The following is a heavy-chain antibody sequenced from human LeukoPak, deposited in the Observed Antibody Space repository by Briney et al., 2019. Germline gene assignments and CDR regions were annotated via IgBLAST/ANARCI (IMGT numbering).Heavy chain of an antibody. Sequence: PSQTLSLTCTVSGGSISSGSYYWSWIRQPAGKGLEWIGRIYTSGSTNYNPSLKSRVTISVDTSKNQFSLKLSSVTAADTAVYYCARVAVVPAADGGAFDIWGQGTMVTVSS. CDR2: IYTSGST. V-gene: IGHV4-61*02. CDR1: GGSISSGSYY. J-gene: IGHJ3*02. CDR3: ARVAVVPAADGGAFDI. D-gene: IGHD2-2*01.